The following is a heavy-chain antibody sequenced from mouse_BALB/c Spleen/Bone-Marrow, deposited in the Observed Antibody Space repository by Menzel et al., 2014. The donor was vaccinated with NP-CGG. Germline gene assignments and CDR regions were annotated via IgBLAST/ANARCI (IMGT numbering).Heavy chain of an antibody. Sequence: VQLKDSGPELVKPGASVKVSCKASGYSFTDYNMYWVKQSHGKSLEWIGYIDPYNGGNTYNQKFKGKATLAVDKSSSTAFMHLNSLTSEDSAVYYCAREDDYLYYAMDYWGQGTSVTVSS. V-gene: IGHV1S135*01. CDR1: GYSFTDYN. CDR3: AREDDYLYYAMDY. D-gene: IGHD2-4*01. CDR2: IDPYNGGN. J-gene: IGHJ4*01.